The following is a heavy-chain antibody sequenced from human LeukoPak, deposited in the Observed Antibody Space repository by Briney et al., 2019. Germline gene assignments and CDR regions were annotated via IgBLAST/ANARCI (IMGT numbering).Heavy chain of an antibody. D-gene: IGHD3-22*01. V-gene: IGHV3-23*01. CDR1: GFTFSSYS. CDR2: ISGSGSST. Sequence: GGSLRLSCAASGFTFSSYSMNWVRQAPGKGLEWVSAISGSGSSTYYTDSVKGRFTISRDNSKNTLFLQMNSLRVEDTAVYYCTRTRWTSGYYFDYWGQGTLVTVSS. CDR3: TRTRWTSGYYFDY. J-gene: IGHJ4*02.